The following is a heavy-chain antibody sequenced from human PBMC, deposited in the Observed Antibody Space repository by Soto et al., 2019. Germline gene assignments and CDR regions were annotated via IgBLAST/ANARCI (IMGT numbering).Heavy chain of an antibody. CDR3: ARGSKGGSSGWSSYWYFDL. Sequence: QVQLQESGPGLVKPSETLSLTCTVSGGSISSYYWSWIRQPPGKGLELIGYIYYSGSTNYNPSLKSRVTISVDTSKNQFSLKLSSVTAADTAVYYCARGSKGGSSGWSSYWYFDLWGRGTLVTVSS. CDR2: IYYSGST. J-gene: IGHJ2*01. CDR1: GGSISSYY. V-gene: IGHV4-59*01. D-gene: IGHD6-19*01.